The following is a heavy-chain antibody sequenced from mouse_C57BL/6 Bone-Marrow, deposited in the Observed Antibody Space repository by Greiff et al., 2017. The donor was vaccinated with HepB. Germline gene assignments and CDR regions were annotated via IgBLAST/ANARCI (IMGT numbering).Heavy chain of an antibody. CDR3: ARIDGYGAWFAY. CDR2: IDPSDSYT. CDR1: GYTFTSYW. Sequence: VQLQQSGAELVRPGTSVKLSCKASGYTFTSYWMHWVKQRPGQGLEWIGVIDPSDSYTNYNQKFKGKATLTVDTSSSTAYMQLSSLTSEDSAVYYCARIDGYGAWFAYWGQGTLVTVSA. D-gene: IGHD2-2*01. V-gene: IGHV1-59*01. J-gene: IGHJ3*01.